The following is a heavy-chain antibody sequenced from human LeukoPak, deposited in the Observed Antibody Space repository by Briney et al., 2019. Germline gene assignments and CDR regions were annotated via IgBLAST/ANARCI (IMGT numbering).Heavy chain of an antibody. CDR2: IWYDGSNK. V-gene: IGHV3-33*03. Sequence: HAGGSLRLSCAASGFTFSSYGMHWVRQAPGKGLEWVAAIWYDGSNKYYADSEEGRFTISRDNSKITLYLQMNSLRAEDTAVYYCAKDSSSSWYDWFDPWGQGTLVTVSS. CDR1: GFTFSSYG. J-gene: IGHJ5*02. D-gene: IGHD6-13*01. CDR3: AKDSSSSWYDWFDP.